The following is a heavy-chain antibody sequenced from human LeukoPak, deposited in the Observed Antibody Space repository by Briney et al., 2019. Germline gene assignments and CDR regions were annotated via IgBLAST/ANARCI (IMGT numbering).Heavy chain of an antibody. CDR3: AGRAAYDSSGYYGPGYFDY. CDR2: INAGNGNT. J-gene: IGHJ4*02. Sequence: GASVKVSCKASGYTFTSYAMHWVRRAPGQRLEWMGWINAGNGNTKYSQKFQGRVTITRDTSASTAYMELSSLRSEDTAVYYCAGRAAYDSSGYYGPGYFDYWGQGTLVTVSS. V-gene: IGHV1-3*01. D-gene: IGHD3-22*01. CDR1: GYTFTSYA.